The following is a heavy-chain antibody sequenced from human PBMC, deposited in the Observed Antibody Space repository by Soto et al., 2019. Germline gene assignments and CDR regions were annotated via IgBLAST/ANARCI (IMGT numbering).Heavy chain of an antibody. CDR1: GFTFSSFA. J-gene: IGHJ3*02. D-gene: IGHD1-26*01. CDR3: VKDRNSGSYPNHDAFDI. CDR2: ISSNVGST. Sequence: VGSLRLSCSASGFTFSSFAMHWVRQAPGKGLEYVSAISSNVGSTYYADSVKGRFTISRDNSKNTLYLQMSSLRAEDTAVYYCVKDRNSGSYPNHDAFDIWVQGTMVTVSS. V-gene: IGHV3-64D*06.